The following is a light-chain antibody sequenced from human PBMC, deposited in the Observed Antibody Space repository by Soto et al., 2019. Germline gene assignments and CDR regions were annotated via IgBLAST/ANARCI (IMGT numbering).Light chain of an antibody. CDR1: NSNSGNNY. CDR2: DNN. V-gene: IGLV1-51*01. CDR3: GTWDSSLSAGV. Sequence: QSVLTQPPSASATPGQTVTISCSGSNSNSGNNYVSWYQQLPGTAPKLLIYDNNKRPSEIPDRFSGSKSGPSATLGITGLQTGDEADYYCGTWDSSLSAGVFGPGTRSPS. J-gene: IGLJ1*01.